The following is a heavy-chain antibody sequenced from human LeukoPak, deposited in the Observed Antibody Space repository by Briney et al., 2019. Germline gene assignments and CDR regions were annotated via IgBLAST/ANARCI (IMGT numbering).Heavy chain of an antibody. Sequence: PGGSLRLSCAASGCTFSSYGMHWVRQAPGKGLEWVAVIWYDGSNKYYADSVKGRFTISRDNSKNTLYLQMNSLRAEDTAVYYCARDRAAAGIKAGPSDWGQGTLVTVSS. V-gene: IGHV3-33*01. D-gene: IGHD6-13*01. CDR3: ARDRAAAGIKAGPSD. CDR2: IWYDGSNK. J-gene: IGHJ4*02. CDR1: GCTFSSYG.